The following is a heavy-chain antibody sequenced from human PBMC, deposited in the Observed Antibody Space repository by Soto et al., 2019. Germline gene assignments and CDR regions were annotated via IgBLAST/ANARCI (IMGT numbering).Heavy chain of an antibody. CDR1: GGSISSSNW. CDR3: ARLMHSSGADY. D-gene: IGHD6-19*01. V-gene: IGHV4-4*02. J-gene: IGHJ4*02. Sequence: QVQLQESGPGLVKPSGTLSLTCAVSGGSISSSNWWSWVRQPPGKGLEWIGENYHSGSTNYNPSLKSRVTRSADKSRNQFSLKLSSVTAADTAVYYCARLMHSSGADYWGQGTLVTVSS. CDR2: NYHSGST.